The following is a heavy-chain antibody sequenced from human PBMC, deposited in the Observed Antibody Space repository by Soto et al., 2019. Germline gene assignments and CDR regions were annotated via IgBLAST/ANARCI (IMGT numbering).Heavy chain of an antibody. CDR3: ARLPKGSVVTG. D-gene: IGHD2-21*02. Sequence: EVQLLESGGGLVQPGGSLRLSCVGSGIEFSNYAMSWVRQAPGKGLEWVSIVSASGRSRYHADSVKGRFTISRDNAKNALFLQMNSLRDDDSAIYYCARLPKGSVVTGWGQGTLVTVSS. CDR2: VSASGRSR. CDR1: GIEFSNYA. V-gene: IGHV3-23*01. J-gene: IGHJ4*02.